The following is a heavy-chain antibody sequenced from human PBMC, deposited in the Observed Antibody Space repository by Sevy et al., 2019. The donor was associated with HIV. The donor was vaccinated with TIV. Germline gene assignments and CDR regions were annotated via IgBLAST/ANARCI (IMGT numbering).Heavy chain of an antibody. CDR3: ARPYGSGSWEAFDI. Sequence: EGSLRLSCAASGFTFSTYTMNWVRQAPGKGLEWVSSISSSSNYIYYADSLKGRFTISRDNAKNSVYLQMNSLRAEDTAVYYCARPYGSGSWEAFDIWGQGTMVTVSS. J-gene: IGHJ3*02. CDR2: ISSSSNYI. D-gene: IGHD3-10*01. V-gene: IGHV3-21*01. CDR1: GFTFSTYT.